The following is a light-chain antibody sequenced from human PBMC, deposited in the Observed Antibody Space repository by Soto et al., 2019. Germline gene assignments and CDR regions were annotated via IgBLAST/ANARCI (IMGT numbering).Light chain of an antibody. J-gene: IGKJ5*01. V-gene: IGKV3-15*01. CDR2: GAS. Sequence: EIVLTQSPGTLSLSPGERATLSCRASQSVSSRYLAWYQQKPGQAPRLLIYGASTRATGIPARFSGSGSGTEFTLTISSLQSEDFAVYYCQQYNNWPTITFGQGTRLEIK. CDR3: QQYNNWPTIT. CDR1: QSVSSRY.